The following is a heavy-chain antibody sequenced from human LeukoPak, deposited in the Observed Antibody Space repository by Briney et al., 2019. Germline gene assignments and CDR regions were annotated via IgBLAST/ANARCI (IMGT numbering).Heavy chain of an antibody. Sequence: GGSLRLSCATSGFTLSSYWMSWVRQAPGKGLGGVAIIKEDGSDKWSLDSVKGRFTISRDNAKNSLYLQMNSLRAEDTAVYYCARWFGYGDYVSGWGQGTQVTVSP. CDR2: IKEDGSDK. CDR3: ARWFGYGDYVSG. J-gene: IGHJ4*02. V-gene: IGHV3-7*01. D-gene: IGHD4-17*01. CDR1: GFTLSSYW.